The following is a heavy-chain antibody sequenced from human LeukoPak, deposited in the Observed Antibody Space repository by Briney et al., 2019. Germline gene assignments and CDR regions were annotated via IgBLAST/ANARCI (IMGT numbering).Heavy chain of an antibody. V-gene: IGHV3-23*01. CDR1: GFTFSSYA. Sequence: GGSLRLSCAASGFTFSSYAMSWVRQAPGKGLEWVSTISGSGASTYYADSVKGRVTISRDNSKNTLHLQMNSLRAEDTAVYYCAKSRIVLVHYFDYWGQGTLVTVSS. CDR2: ISGSGAST. CDR3: AKSRIVLVHYFDY. D-gene: IGHD1-26*01. J-gene: IGHJ4*02.